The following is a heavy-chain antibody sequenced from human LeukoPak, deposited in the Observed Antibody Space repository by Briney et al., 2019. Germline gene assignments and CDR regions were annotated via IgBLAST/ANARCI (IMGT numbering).Heavy chain of an antibody. Sequence: SVKASCKASGGTFSSYAISWVRQAPGQGLEWMGGIIPIFGTANYAQKFQGRVTITADESTSTAYMELSSLRSEDTAVYYCARDAILEWLPPSYYYMDVWGKGTTVTVSS. CDR3: ARDAILEWLPPSYYYMDV. CDR2: IIPIFGTA. J-gene: IGHJ6*03. CDR1: GGTFSSYA. V-gene: IGHV1-69*13. D-gene: IGHD3-3*01.